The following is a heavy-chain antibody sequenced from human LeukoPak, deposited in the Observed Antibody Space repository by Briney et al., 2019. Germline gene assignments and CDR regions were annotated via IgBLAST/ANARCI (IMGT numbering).Heavy chain of an antibody. Sequence: PSETLSLTCAVSGGSISSGGYYWSWIRQPPGKGLEWIGYIYHSGSTYYNPSLKSRVTISVDRSKNQFSLKLSSVTAADTAVYYCARGVPIVATIRDPQYNWFDPWGQGTLVTVSS. CDR2: IYHSGST. D-gene: IGHD5-12*01. CDR1: GGSISSGGYY. CDR3: ARGVPIVATIRDPQYNWFDP. J-gene: IGHJ5*02. V-gene: IGHV4-30-2*01.